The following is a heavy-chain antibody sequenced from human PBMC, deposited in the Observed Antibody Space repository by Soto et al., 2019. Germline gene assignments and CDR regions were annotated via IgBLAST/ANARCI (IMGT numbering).Heavy chain of an antibody. CDR3: NRLRHPEYSKH. J-gene: IGHJ1*01. D-gene: IGHD2-15*01. Sequence: PGGSLRLSCAASGFTFSGSAMHWVRQASGKGLEWVGRIRSKANSYATAYAASVKGRFTISRDDSKNTAYLQMNSLKTEDTAVYYCNRLRHPEYSKHWGQGTMVTVYS. CDR2: IRSKANSYAT. V-gene: IGHV3-73*01. CDR1: GFTFSGSA.